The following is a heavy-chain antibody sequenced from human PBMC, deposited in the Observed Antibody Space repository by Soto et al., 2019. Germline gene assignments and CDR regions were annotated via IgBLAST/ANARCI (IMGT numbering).Heavy chain of an antibody. V-gene: IGHV3-23*01. D-gene: IGHD2-15*01. CDR2: ISAGSGST. CDR1: GFTFGNYG. J-gene: IGHJ6*02. Sequence: GGSLRLSCAASGFTFGNYGMNWVRQAPGKGLEWVSGISAGSGSTYYTDSVKGRFTISRDNSKNTLYLQMNSLRAEDTAVYYCAKALRGRREGWFPGYGMDVWGQGTTVTVSS. CDR3: AKALRGRREGWFPGYGMDV.